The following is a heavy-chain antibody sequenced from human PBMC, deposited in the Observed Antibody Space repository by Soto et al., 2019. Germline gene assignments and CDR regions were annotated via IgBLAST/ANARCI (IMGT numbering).Heavy chain of an antibody. CDR3: AISSLLAREPSSTVYPATTDFYAF. V-gene: IGHV1-8*01. CDR2: MNPNSGNT. J-gene: IGHJ3*01. CDR1: GYTNTSYD. Sequence: GSSVKVSSKASGYTNTSYDIIWVRPATAQGLDWMGWMNPNSGNTGYAQKFQGRVTMTRNTSISTAYMELSSLRSEDTAVYYCAISSLLAREPSSTVYPATTDFYAF. D-gene: IGHD3-16*02.